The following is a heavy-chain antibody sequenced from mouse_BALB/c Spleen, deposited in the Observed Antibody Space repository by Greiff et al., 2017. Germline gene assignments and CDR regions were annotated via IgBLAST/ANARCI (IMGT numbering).Heavy chain of an antibody. J-gene: IGHJ3*01. Sequence: VQLQQSGPELVKPGASVKMSCKASGYTFTSYVMHWVKQKPGQGLEWIGYINPYNDGTKYNEKFKGKATLTSDKSSSTAYMELSSLTSEDSAVYYCARSTMIRGGTWFAYWGQGTLVTVSA. D-gene: IGHD2-4*01. CDR1: GYTFTSYV. V-gene: IGHV1-14*01. CDR2: INPYNDGT. CDR3: ARSTMIRGGTWFAY.